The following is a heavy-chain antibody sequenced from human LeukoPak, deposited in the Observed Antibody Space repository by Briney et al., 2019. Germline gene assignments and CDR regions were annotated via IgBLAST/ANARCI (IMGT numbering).Heavy chain of an antibody. CDR1: GGSISSGDYY. D-gene: IGHD4-17*01. CDR2: IYYSGST. CDR3: ARDRDYGDYGRVAFDI. J-gene: IGHJ3*02. V-gene: IGHV4-30-4*01. Sequence: SETLSLTCTVSGGSISSGDYYWSWMRQPPGKGLEWIGYIYYSGSTYYNPSLKSRVTISVDTSKNQFSLKLSSVTAADTAVYYCARDRDYGDYGRVAFDIWGQGTMVTVSS.